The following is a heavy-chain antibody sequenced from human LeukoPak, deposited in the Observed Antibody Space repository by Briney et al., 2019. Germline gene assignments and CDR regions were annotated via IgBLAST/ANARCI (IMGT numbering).Heavy chain of an antibody. D-gene: IGHD2-21*02. CDR3: VRDECGDTCYPGGY. CDR1: GYTFRRCV. J-gene: IGHJ4*02. Sequence: ASDKVSHKPSGYTFRRCVVHWVGQAPGQRAEGMGWINACNGGTKYSQNPQGRVTITWDRSANTAYMELSSLTSEDTALYYCVRDECGDTCYPGGYWGQGTLVAVSS. CDR2: INACNGGT. V-gene: IGHV1-3*01.